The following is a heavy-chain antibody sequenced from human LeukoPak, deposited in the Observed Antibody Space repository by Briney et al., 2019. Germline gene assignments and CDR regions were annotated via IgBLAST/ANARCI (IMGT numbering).Heavy chain of an antibody. CDR1: GDSINSYY. D-gene: IGHD3-22*01. J-gene: IGHJ4*02. Sequence: TASETLSLTCTVSGDSINSYYWSWIRQPPGKGLEWIAYIHYSGHTNSNPSLKSRVTISVDTSKNQFSLKLSSVTAADTAVYYCARVAGPYDSSGYYPNYFDYWGQGTLVTVSS. CDR3: ARVAGPYDSSGYYPNYFDY. CDR2: IHYSGHT. V-gene: IGHV4-59*01.